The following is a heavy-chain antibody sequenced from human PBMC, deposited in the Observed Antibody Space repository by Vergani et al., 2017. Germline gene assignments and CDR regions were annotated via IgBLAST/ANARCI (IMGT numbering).Heavy chain of an antibody. CDR2: ISGSGGST. CDR1: GFTFSSYA. J-gene: IGHJ4*02. CDR3: AKDRTATDFWDY. Sequence: EVQLLESGGGLVQPGGSLRLSCAASGFTFSSYAMSWVRQAPGKGLEWVSAISGSGGSTYYANSVKGRFTISRDNSKNTLYLQMNSLRAEDTAVYYCAKDRTATDFWDYWGQGTLVTVSS. V-gene: IGHV3-23*01. D-gene: IGHD3/OR15-3a*01.